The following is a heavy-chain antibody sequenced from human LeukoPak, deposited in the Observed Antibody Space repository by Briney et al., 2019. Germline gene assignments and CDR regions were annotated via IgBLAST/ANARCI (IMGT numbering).Heavy chain of an antibody. CDR2: ISSSSSYI. V-gene: IGHV3-21*01. Sequence: GESLRLSCAASGFTFSSYSMTWVRQAPGKGLEWVSSISSSSSYIYYADSVKGRFTISRDNAKNSLYLQMNSLRAEDTAVYYCARVTRIAVAGTDYWGQGTLVTVSS. CDR3: ARVTRIAVAGTDY. D-gene: IGHD6-19*01. CDR1: GFTFSSYS. J-gene: IGHJ4*02.